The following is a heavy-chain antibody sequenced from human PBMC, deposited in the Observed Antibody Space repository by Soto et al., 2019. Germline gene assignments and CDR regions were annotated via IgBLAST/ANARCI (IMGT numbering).Heavy chain of an antibody. J-gene: IGHJ4*02. Sequence: QVQLVQSGAEVKKPGSSVKVSCKASGGTFSSYAISWVRQAPGQGLEWMGGIIPIFGTANYAQKFQGRVTITAVESTSTAYMELSSLRSEDTAAYYCARESRYCSGGSCYFLPVIDYWGQGTLVTVSS. CDR2: IIPIFGTA. CDR1: GGTFSSYA. V-gene: IGHV1-69*01. CDR3: ARESRYCSGGSCYFLPVIDY. D-gene: IGHD2-15*01.